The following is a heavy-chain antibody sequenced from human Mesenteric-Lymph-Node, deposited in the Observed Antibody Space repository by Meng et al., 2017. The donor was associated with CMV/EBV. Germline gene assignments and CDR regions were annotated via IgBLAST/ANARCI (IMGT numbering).Heavy chain of an antibody. CDR1: YY. CDR2: INPSGGST. CDR3: ARDHSYYDILTGYLAAHVLFDY. Sequence: YYMHWVRQAPGQGLEWMGIINPSGGSTSYAQKFQGRVTMTRDTSTSTVYMELSSLRSDDTAVYYCARDHSYYDILTGYLAAHVLFDYWGRGTLVTVSS. J-gene: IGHJ4*02. D-gene: IGHD3-9*01. V-gene: IGHV1-46*01.